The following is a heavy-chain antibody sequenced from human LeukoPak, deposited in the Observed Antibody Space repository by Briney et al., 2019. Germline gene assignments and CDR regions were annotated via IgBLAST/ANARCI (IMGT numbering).Heavy chain of an antibody. V-gene: IGHV3-30*02. D-gene: IGHD4-11*01. CDR3: AKDGGNYEFDY. Sequence: GGSLRLSCAASGFTFSRHVMHWVRQTPGKGLKWVAFIPFDGSDNYYRDSVKGRFTISRDDSKNTLFLQMNSLRPEDKAVYYCAKDGGNYEFDYWGQGTLVIVSA. CDR1: GFTFSRHV. J-gene: IGHJ4*01. CDR2: IPFDGSDN.